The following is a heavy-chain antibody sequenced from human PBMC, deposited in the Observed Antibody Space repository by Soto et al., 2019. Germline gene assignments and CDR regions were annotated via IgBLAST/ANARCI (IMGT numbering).Heavy chain of an antibody. J-gene: IGHJ6*02. Sequence: PPGKALEWLALIDWDDDKYYSTSLKTRLTISKDTSKNQVVLTMTNMDPVDTATYYCARIPFSGGSSSSNRDYYYYGMDVWGQGTTVTVSS. V-gene: IGHV2-70*01. CDR3: ARIPFSGGSSSSNRDYYYYGMDV. D-gene: IGHD6-6*01. CDR2: IDWDDDK.